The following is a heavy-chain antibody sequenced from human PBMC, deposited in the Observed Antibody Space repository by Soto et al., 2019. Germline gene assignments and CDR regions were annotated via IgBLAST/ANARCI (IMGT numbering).Heavy chain of an antibody. J-gene: IGHJ6*02. CDR3: ARDLRRLYYYYGMDV. Sequence: GGSLRLSCAASGFTFSSYAMHWVRQAPGKGLEWVAVISYDGSNKYYADSVKGRFTISRDNSKNTLYLQMNSLRAEDTAVYYCARDLRRLYYYYGMDVWGQGTTVTVSS. V-gene: IGHV3-30-3*01. D-gene: IGHD4-17*01. CDR1: GFTFSSYA. CDR2: ISYDGSNK.